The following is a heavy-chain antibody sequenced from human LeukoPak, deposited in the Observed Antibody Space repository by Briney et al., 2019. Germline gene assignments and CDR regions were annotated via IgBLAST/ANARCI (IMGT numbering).Heavy chain of an antibody. CDR1: GFTFSSYS. CDR2: ISSSSTI. V-gene: IGHV3-48*01. D-gene: IGHD1-26*01. CDR3: AREGGSYCFDY. J-gene: IGHJ4*02. Sequence: GGSLRLSCAASGFTFSSYSMNWVRQAPGKGPEWVSYISSSSTIYYADSVKGRFTISRDNAKNSLYLQMNSLRAEDTAVYYCAREGGSYCFDYWGQGTLVTVSS.